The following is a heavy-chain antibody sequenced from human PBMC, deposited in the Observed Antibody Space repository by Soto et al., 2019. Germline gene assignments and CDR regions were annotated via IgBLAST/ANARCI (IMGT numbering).Heavy chain of an antibody. CDR2: INPSGGTT. D-gene: IGHD3-16*01. V-gene: IGHV1-46*01. CDR3: ARDGNYCGYVWFNEF. Sequence: ASVKVSCKTSGYTFTTYYMHWVRQAPGQGLEWMGIINPSGGTTIYTQKFQGRVTMTRDTSTSTVYMELSSLRSEDTAVYYCARDGNYCGYVWFNEFWGQGTLVTVSS. CDR1: GYTFTTYY. J-gene: IGHJ4*02.